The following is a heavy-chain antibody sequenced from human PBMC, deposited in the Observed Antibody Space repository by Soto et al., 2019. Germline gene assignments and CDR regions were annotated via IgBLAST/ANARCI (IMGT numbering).Heavy chain of an antibody. CDR3: GRGRSGELVIFY. CDR1: GYTFTGYY. V-gene: IGHV1-2*02. CDR2: ISPQTGGT. Sequence: RASVKVSCKGSGYTFTGYYIHWVRQTPGQGPEWMGEISPQTGGTKYAQKYQGRVTMTRDTSITTVYMELSNLSPDDTAVYYCGRGRSGELVIFYWGQGTLVTVSS. D-gene: IGHD1-26*01. J-gene: IGHJ4*02.